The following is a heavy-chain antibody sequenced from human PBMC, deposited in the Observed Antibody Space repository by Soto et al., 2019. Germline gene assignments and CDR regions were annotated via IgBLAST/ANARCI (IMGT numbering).Heavy chain of an antibody. Sequence: SETLSLTCTVSGGSISSYYWSWIRQPPGKGLEWIGYIYYSGSTNYNPSLKSRVTISVDTSKNQFSLKLSSVTAADTAVYYCARVTLEWSLSLDYWGQGTLVTVSS. CDR1: GGSISSYY. V-gene: IGHV4-59*01. D-gene: IGHD3-3*01. CDR2: IYYSGST. CDR3: ARVTLEWSLSLDY. J-gene: IGHJ4*02.